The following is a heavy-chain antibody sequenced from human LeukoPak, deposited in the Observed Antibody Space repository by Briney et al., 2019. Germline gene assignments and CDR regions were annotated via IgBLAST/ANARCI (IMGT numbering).Heavy chain of an antibody. Sequence: GGSLRLSCAASGFTFDDYGMSWIRQAPGKGLEWLSYISNSGGTIYADSVKGRFTISRDNAKNSLYLQMNSLRAEDTAVYYCARDGDCKNGVCWTDFDYWGQGTPVTVSS. CDR1: GFTFDDYG. CDR3: ARDGDCKNGVCWTDFDY. J-gene: IGHJ4*02. D-gene: IGHD2-8*01. CDR2: ISNSGGTI. V-gene: IGHV3-11*04.